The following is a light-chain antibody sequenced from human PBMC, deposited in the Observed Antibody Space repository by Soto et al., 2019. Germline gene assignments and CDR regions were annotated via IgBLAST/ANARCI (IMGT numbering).Light chain of an antibody. CDR2: TNN. V-gene: IGLV1-47*01. CDR3: AAWDDRLATLI. J-gene: IGLJ2*01. Sequence: QLVLTQPPSASGTPGQRVTISCSGDTSNIGRNFVYWYQQLPRTAPKLLIYTNNQRPSGVPDRFSGSKSATSASLAISGLRSEDEADYFCAAWDDRLATLIFGGGTKLTVL. CDR1: TSNIGRNF.